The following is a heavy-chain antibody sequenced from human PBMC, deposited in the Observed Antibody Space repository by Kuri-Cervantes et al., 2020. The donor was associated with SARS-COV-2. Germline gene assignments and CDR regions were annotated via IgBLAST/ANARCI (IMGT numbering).Heavy chain of an antibody. CDR1: GYTFNSYA. CDR2: IIPLFGKA. Sequence: SVKVSCKASGYTFNSYAINWVRQPPGQGPEWMGGIIPLFGKANYAQKFQGRVTITAAKSTSTAYMELNSLRSDDTAVYYCARDNRQQWFTAMVTEPHAYLDLWGRGTLVTVSS. D-gene: IGHD5-18*01. V-gene: IGHV1-69*06. J-gene: IGHJ2*01. CDR3: ARDNRQQWFTAMVTEPHAYLDL.